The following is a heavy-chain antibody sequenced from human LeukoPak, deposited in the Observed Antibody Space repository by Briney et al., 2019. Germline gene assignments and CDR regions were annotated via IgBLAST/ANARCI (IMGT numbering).Heavy chain of an antibody. Sequence: SVKVSCKASGGTFSSYAISWVRQAPGQGLEWMGGIVPIFGTANYAQKFQGRVTITADKSTSTAYMELSSLRSEDTAVYYCARAPGYSGYDYYYYYMDVWGKGTTVTVSS. V-gene: IGHV1-69*06. J-gene: IGHJ6*03. CDR2: IVPIFGTA. CDR1: GGTFSSYA. D-gene: IGHD5-12*01. CDR3: ARAPGYSGYDYYYYYMDV.